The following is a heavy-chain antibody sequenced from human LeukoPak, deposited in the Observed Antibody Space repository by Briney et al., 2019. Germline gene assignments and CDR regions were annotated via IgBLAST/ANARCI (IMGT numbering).Heavy chain of an antibody. J-gene: IGHJ4*02. V-gene: IGHV3-30*04. CDR2: ISYDGSNK. D-gene: IGHD5-24*01. CDR3: ARDYKYAFDN. CDR1: GFTFSSYA. Sequence: PGRSLRLSCAASGFTFSSYAMHWVRQAPGKGLEWVAVISYDGSNKYYADSVKGRFTISRDNSKNTLYLQMNSLRAEDTAVYYCARDYKYAFDNWGQGTLVTVSS.